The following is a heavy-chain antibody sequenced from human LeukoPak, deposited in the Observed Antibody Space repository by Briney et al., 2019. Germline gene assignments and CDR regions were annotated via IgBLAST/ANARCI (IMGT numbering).Heavy chain of an antibody. CDR2: IASDGSST. J-gene: IGHJ4*02. CDR1: GFTFSSYW. D-gene: IGHD4-23*01. V-gene: IGHV3-74*01. CDR3: ARGRPHGNDY. Sequence: GGSLRLSCAASGFTFSSYWMNWVRQAPGKGLVWVSRIASDGSSTTYADSVKGRFSISRDNAKNTLYLQMNSLRVEDTAVCYCARGRPHGNDYWGQGTLVTVSS.